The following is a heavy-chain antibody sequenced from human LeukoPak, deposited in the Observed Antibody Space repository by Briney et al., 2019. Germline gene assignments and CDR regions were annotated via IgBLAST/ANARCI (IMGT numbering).Heavy chain of an antibody. D-gene: IGHD1-26*01. CDR3: ARESYSGSRGYFDY. CDR2: INSDGSST. V-gene: IGHV3-74*01. Sequence: GGSLRLSCAASGFTFSNYWMHWVRQAPGKGLVWVSRINSDGSSTRYADSVKGRFTISRDNAKNTLYLQMNSLRAEDTAVYYCARESYSGSRGYFDYWGQGTLVTVSS. J-gene: IGHJ4*02. CDR1: GFTFSNYW.